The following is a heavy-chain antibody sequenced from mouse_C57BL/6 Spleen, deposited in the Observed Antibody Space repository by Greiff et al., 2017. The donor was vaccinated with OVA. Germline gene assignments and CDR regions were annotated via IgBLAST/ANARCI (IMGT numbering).Heavy chain of an antibody. CDR1: GYTFTSYW. D-gene: IGHD2-4*01. J-gene: IGHJ1*03. CDR2: IDPNSGGT. V-gene: IGHV1-72*01. CDR3: ARERSTMISWYFDV. Sequence: QVQLKESGAELVKPGASVKLSCKASGYTFTSYWMHWVKQRPGRGLEWIGRIDPNSGGTKYNEKFKSKATLTVDKPSSTAYMQLSSLTSEDSAVYYCARERSTMISWYFDVWGTGTTVTVSS.